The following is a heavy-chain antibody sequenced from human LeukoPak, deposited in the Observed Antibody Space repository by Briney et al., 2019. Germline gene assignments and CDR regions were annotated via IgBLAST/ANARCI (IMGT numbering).Heavy chain of an antibody. J-gene: IGHJ5*02. Sequence: PGGSLRLPCADSGFTLDGYNLSRVRQAPGKGLQWVSSIHSGSNFVDYLDSVKGRFTVSRDNAKNSLYLQMDRLRVEDTGVYYCARGDPHADLWGQGTLVTVSS. CDR3: ARGDPHADL. CDR1: GFTLDGYN. CDR2: IHSGSNFV. V-gene: IGHV3-21*01.